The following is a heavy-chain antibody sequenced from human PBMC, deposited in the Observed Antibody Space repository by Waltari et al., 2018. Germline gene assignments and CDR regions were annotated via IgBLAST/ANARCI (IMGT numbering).Heavy chain of an antibody. V-gene: IGHV3-48*01. CDR1: GFTFSSYS. Sequence: EVQLVESGGGLVQPGGSLRLSCAASGFTFSSYSMNWVRQAPGKGMEWVSYISSSSSTIYYADPVKGRFTISRDNAKNSLYLQMNSLRAEETAVYYCARERQQLDYNWFDPWGQGTLVTVSS. D-gene: IGHD6-13*01. J-gene: IGHJ5*02. CDR2: ISSSSSTI. CDR3: ARERQQLDYNWFDP.